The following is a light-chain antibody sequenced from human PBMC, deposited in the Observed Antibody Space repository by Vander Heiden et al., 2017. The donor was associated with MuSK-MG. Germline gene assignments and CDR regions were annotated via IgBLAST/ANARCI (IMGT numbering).Light chain of an antibody. J-gene: IGKJ3*01. V-gene: IGKV1-39*01. CDR1: QSISSY. Sequence: DIQMTQSPSSLSASVGDRVTIPCRASQSISSYLNWYQQKPGKAPKLLIYAASSLQSGVPSRFSGSGSGTDFTLTISSLQPEDFATYYCQQCYSTRFTFGPGTKVDIK. CDR2: AAS. CDR3: QQCYSTRFT.